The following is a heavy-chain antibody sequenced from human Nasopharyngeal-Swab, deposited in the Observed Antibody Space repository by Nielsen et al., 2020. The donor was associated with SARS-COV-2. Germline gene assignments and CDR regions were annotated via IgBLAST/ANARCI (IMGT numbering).Heavy chain of an antibody. D-gene: IGHD3-16*01. CDR2: IIPILGIP. Sequence: SVKVSCKASGGTVSSYAISWVRQAPGQGLEWMGRIIPILGIPNYAQKFQGRLTITADTSTGTAYMELRRLTSDDTAVYFCASGGVYTSALFDYWGQGTLVTVSS. CDR1: GGTVSSYA. CDR3: ASGGVYTSALFDY. J-gene: IGHJ4*02. V-gene: IGHV1-69*04.